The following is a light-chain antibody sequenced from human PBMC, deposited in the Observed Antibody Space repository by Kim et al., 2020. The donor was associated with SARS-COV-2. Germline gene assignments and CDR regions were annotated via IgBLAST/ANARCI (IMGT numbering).Light chain of an antibody. CDR2: SKN. V-gene: IGLV3-19*01. CDR3: NSRDSSGNHWV. Sequence: ALGQTVRITCQGDSLRSYYASWYQQKPGQAPVLVIYSKNNRPSGIPDRFSGSSSGNTASLTSTGAHAEDEADYYCNSRDSSGNHWVFGGGTQRTVL. J-gene: IGLJ3*02. CDR1: SLRSYY.